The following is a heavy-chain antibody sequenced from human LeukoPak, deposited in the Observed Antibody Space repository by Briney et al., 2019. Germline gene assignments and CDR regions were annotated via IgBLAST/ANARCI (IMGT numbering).Heavy chain of an antibody. CDR3: AKHARDFWSGYFDY. D-gene: IGHD3-3*01. CDR1: GGSISIYY. J-gene: IGHJ4*02. CDR2: IYNSGSN. V-gene: IGHV4-59*08. Sequence: SETLSLTCTVSGGSISIYYWSWIPHSPGKGLEWIGYIYNSGSNKYNPSLKSRVTISVGTSKNQSSLKLSSVTAADTAVYYCAKHARDFWSGYFDYWGQGTMVTVSS.